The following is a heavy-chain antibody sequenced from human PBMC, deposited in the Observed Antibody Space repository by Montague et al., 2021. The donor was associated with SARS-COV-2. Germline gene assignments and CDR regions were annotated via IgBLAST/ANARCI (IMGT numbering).Heavy chain of an antibody. CDR3: ARGSGWMGDAFDI. V-gene: IGHV4-59*01. J-gene: IGHJ3*02. CDR1: GGSISSYY. CDR2: IYYSGST. Sequence: SETLSLTCTVSGGSISSYYWSWIRQPPGKGLEWIGYIYYSGSTNYNPSLKSRVTISVDTSKNQFSLKLSSVTAADTAVYYCARGSGWMGDAFDIWGQGTMVTGSS. D-gene: IGHD6-19*01.